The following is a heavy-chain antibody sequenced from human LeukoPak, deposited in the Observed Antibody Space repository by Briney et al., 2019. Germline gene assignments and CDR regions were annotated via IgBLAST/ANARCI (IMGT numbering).Heavy chain of an antibody. D-gene: IGHD6-13*01. Sequence: GASVKVSCKASGGTFISYAISWVRQAPGQGLEWMGRINPNSGGTNYAQKFQGRVTMTRDTSISTAYMELSRLRSDDTAVYYCAREQQLGSFDYWGQGTLVTVSS. J-gene: IGHJ4*02. CDR2: INPNSGGT. CDR1: GGTFISYA. CDR3: AREQQLGSFDY. V-gene: IGHV1-2*06.